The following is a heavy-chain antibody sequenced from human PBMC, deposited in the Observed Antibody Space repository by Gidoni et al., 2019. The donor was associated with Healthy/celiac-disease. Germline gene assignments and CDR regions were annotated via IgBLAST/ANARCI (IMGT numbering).Heavy chain of an antibody. D-gene: IGHD3-10*01. CDR2: FDPEDGET. CDR3: ATDVLLWFGESRRAFDI. V-gene: IGHV1-24*01. CDR1: GYTLTALS. Sequence: QVQLVLSGAEVKKPGASVKVSCKVSGYTLTALSMHWVRQAPGKGLEWMGGFDPEDGETIYAQKFQGRGTMTEDTSTDTAYMELSSLRSEDTAVYYCATDVLLWFGESRRAFDIWGQGTMVTVSS. J-gene: IGHJ3*02.